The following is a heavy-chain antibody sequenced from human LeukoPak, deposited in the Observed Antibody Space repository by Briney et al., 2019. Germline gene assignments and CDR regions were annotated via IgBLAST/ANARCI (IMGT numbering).Heavy chain of an antibody. J-gene: IGHJ4*02. V-gene: IGHV1-46*01. D-gene: IGHD2-2*01. CDR2: INPSGGST. Sequence: ASVKVSCKASGYTFTSYYMHWVRQAPGQGLEWMGIINPSGGSTSYARKFQGRVTMTRDTSITTAYMELSRLRSDDTAVYYCARDRTRYCSSTSCPLDYWGQGTLVTVSS. CDR3: ARDRTRYCSSTSCPLDY. CDR1: GYTFTSYY.